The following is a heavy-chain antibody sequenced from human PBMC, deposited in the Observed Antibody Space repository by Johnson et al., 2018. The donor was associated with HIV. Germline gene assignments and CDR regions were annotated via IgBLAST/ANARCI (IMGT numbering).Heavy chain of an antibody. V-gene: IGHV3-53*01. D-gene: IGHD6-19*01. CDR2: IYSGGST. Sequence: VQLMESGGGLIQPGGSLRLSCAASGFTVSSNYMSWVRQAPGKGLEWVSLIYSGGSTYYTDSVKGRFTISRDNSKNTLYLQMNSLRAEDTAVYFCAKSSIAVQDAFDIWGQGTMVTVSS. CDR3: AKSSIAVQDAFDI. CDR1: GFTVSSNY. J-gene: IGHJ3*02.